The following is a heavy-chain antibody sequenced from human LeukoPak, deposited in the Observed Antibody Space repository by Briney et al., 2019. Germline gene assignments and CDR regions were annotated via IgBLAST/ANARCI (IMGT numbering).Heavy chain of an antibody. CDR3: ARARWYDSFDY. CDR1: GGTFSSYA. V-gene: IGHV1-69*13. D-gene: IGHD4-23*01. J-gene: IGHJ4*02. CDR2: IIPIFGAA. Sequence: ASVKVSCKASGGTFSSYAISWVRQAPGQGLEWMGGIIPIFGAADYAQKFQGRVTITADESTSTAYMELSSLRSEDTAVYYCARARWYDSFDYWGQGTLVTVSS.